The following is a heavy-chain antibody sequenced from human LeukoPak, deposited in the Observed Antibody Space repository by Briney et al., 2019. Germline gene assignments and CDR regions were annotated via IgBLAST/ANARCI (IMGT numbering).Heavy chain of an antibody. D-gene: IGHD3-22*01. CDR3: ASGDSNSYYSELRY. J-gene: IGHJ4*02. V-gene: IGHV1-24*01. Sequence: ASVKVSCKVSGYTLTVLSMHWVRQAPGKGLERMGGFDPEDDETIYAQKFQGRVTMTEDTSTDTAYMELSSLRSEDTAVYYCASGDSNSYYSELRYWGQGTLVTVSS. CDR2: FDPEDDET. CDR1: GYTLTVLS.